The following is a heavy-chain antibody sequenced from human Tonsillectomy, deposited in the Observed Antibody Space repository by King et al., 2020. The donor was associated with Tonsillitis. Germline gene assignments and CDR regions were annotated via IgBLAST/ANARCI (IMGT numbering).Heavy chain of an antibody. CDR1: GFTFSRYA. Sequence: VQLVESGGGLVQPGGSLRLSCAASGFTFSRYAMSWVRQSPGKGLEWGSDICGRGGSTFYADSVKGRFTISRDNSKNTLYLQKDSLRAEDTAVYFCAKDITALTFDYWGQGTLVTVSS. J-gene: IGHJ4*02. CDR2: ICGRGGST. CDR3: AKDITALTFDY. D-gene: IGHD6-6*01. V-gene: IGHV3-23*04.